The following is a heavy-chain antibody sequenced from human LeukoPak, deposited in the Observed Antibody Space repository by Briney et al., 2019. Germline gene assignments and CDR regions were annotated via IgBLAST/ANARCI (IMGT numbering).Heavy chain of an antibody. J-gene: IGHJ6*02. CDR1: GGSISSSNW. CDR3: ARDLHYYSSGSYAEDYYYYGMDV. V-gene: IGHV4-4*02. CDR2: IYHSGST. Sequence: PSGTLSLTCAVSGGSISSSNWWSWVRQPPGKGLEWIGEIYHSGSTNYNPSLKSRVTISVDKSKNQFSLKLSSVTAADTAVYYCARDLHYYSSGSYAEDYYYYGMDVWGQGTTVTVSS. D-gene: IGHD3-10*01.